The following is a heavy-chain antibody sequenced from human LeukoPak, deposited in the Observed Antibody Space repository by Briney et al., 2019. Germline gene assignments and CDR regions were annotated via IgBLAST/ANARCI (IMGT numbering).Heavy chain of an antibody. V-gene: IGHV3-13*01. CDR3: ARGSSLWFGEDSASRNYFDY. CDR1: GFTFSSYD. CDR2: IGTAGDT. J-gene: IGHJ4*02. D-gene: IGHD3-10*01. Sequence: GGSLRLSCAASGFTFSSYDMHWVRQATGKGLEWVSAIGTAGDTYYPGSVKGRFTISRENAKNSLYLQMNSLRAGDTAVYYCARGSSLWFGEDSASRNYFDYWGQGTLVTVSS.